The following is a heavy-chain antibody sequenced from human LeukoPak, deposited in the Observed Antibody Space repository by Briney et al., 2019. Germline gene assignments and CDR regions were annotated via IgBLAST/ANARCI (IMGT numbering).Heavy chain of an antibody. V-gene: IGHV3-23*01. CDR1: GLTVSSYA. Sequence: GGSLRLSCGASGLTVSSYAMSWVRQAPGKGLEWVSTIIGTAGNTYYADSVEGRFTISRDDSKNTVYLQMNSLRAEDTAVYSCAKYTSGTYYRGLDQWGQGTLVTVSS. D-gene: IGHD3-10*01. J-gene: IGHJ4*02. CDR2: IIGTAGNT. CDR3: AKYTSGTYYRGLDQ.